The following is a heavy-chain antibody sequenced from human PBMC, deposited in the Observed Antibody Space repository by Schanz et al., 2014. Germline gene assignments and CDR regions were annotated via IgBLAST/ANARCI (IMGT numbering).Heavy chain of an antibody. D-gene: IGHD3-10*01. J-gene: IGHJ3*02. V-gene: IGHV3-21*04. Sequence: EVQLVESGGGLVQPGGSLKLSCAASGLIFSNYVMSWVRQAPGRGLEWVSSISTSGTYMYIADSLKGRLTISRDDAKKSMYLQMNNLRAEDTAVYYCAKGRFGELSAFDIWGQGTMVTVSS. CDR1: GLIFSNYV. CDR3: AKGRFGELSAFDI. CDR2: ISTSGTYM.